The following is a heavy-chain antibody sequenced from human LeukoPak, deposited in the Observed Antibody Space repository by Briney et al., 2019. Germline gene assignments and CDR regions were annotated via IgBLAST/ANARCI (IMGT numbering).Heavy chain of an antibody. D-gene: IGHD3-22*01. Sequence: GGTLRLSCAASGFTFSTYGMSWVRQAPGKGLEWVSVIYSGGSTYYADSVKGRFTISRDNSKNTLYLQMNSLRAEDTAVYYCARDFHDSSGYPHDAFDIWGQGTMVTVSS. J-gene: IGHJ3*02. CDR1: GFTFSTYG. V-gene: IGHV3-53*01. CDR3: ARDFHDSSGYPHDAFDI. CDR2: IYSGGST.